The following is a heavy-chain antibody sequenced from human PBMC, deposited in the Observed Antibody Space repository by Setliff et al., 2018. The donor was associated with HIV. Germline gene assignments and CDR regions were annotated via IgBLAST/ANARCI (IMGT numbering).Heavy chain of an antibody. D-gene: IGHD6-19*01. CDR1: GGSISSTSDY. CDR2: IYYSGGT. CDR3: ARRFEQWLAFDY. V-gene: IGHV4-39*01. Sequence: SETLSLTCTVSGGSISSTSDYWGWIRQPPGKGLEWIGNIYYSGGTDYHPSLKSRVTISVDTSKNQFSLKLGSVTAADTAVYFCARRFEQWLAFDYWGQGTLVTVSS. J-gene: IGHJ4*02.